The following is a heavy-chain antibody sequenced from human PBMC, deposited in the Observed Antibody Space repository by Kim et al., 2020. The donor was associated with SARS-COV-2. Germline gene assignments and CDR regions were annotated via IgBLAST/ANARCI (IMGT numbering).Heavy chain of an antibody. D-gene: IGHD3-9*01. CDR2: IYYSGST. CDR3: ASHPTGYYFDY. CDR1: GGSISSSSYY. J-gene: IGHJ4*02. V-gene: IGHV4-39*01. Sequence: SETLSLTCTVSGGSISSSSYYWGWIRQPPGKGLEWIGSIYYSGSTYYNPSLKSRVTISVDTSKNQFSLKLSSVTAADTAVYYCASHPTGYYFDYWGQGTLVTVSS.